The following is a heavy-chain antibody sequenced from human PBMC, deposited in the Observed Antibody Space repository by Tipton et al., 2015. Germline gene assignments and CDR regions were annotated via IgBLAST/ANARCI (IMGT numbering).Heavy chain of an antibody. CDR1: GFTFSSYW. V-gene: IGHV3-33*08. CDR2: IWYDGSHQ. CDR3: ARGGYCSGGRCDKYSGTDV. D-gene: IGHD2-15*01. J-gene: IGHJ6*02. Sequence: SLRLSCAASGFTFSSYWMSWVRQAPGKGLEWVGAIWYDGSHQYYADSVKGRFTISRDNSKKMLYLQMSSLRGEDTAVYYCARGGYCSGGRCDKYSGTDVWGPGTTVTVSS.